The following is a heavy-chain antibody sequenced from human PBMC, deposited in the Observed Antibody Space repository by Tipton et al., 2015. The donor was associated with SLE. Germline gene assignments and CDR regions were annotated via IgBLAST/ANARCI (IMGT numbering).Heavy chain of an antibody. D-gene: IGHD3-16*01. Sequence: GLVKPSETLSLICTVSGGSISSQYWSWIRQPPGKALEWIGYIYDSGRTNYSPSLKSRVTILLDTSKNQFSLRLGSVTAADTAVYYCARDFTAYYYYYGMDVWGQRTTVTVSS. CDR1: GGSISSQY. CDR3: ARDFTAYYYYYGMDV. J-gene: IGHJ6*02. CDR2: IYDSGRT. V-gene: IGHV4-59*11.